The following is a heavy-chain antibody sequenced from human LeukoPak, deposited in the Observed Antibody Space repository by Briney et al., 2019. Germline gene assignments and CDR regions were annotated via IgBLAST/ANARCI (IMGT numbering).Heavy chain of an antibody. J-gene: IGHJ3*02. CDR3: ARGATMIVVVRASWAFDI. Sequence: PSQTLSLTCTVSSGSIASATYSWSWIRQPPGKGLEWIGYIYYSGSTYYNPSLKSRVTISVDTSKNQFSLKLSSVTAADTAVYYCARGATMIVVVRASWAFDIWGQGTMVTVSS. CDR2: IYYSGST. D-gene: IGHD3-22*01. V-gene: IGHV4-31*03. CDR1: SGSIASATYS.